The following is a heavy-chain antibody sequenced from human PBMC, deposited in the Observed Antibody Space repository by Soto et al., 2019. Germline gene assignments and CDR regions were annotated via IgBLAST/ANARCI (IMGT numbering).Heavy chain of an antibody. Sequence: GGSLRLSCAASGFTFSNAWMNWVRQAPGKGLEWVGRIKSKTDGGTTDYPAPGKGRFPISRDDSKNTLYLQMNSLKTEDTAVYYCTTDLGSWGGNSAAYGMDVWGQGTTVTVSS. CDR3: TTDLGSWGGNSAAYGMDV. CDR1: GFTFSNAW. V-gene: IGHV3-15*07. D-gene: IGHD2-21*02. CDR2: IKSKTDGGTT. J-gene: IGHJ6*02.